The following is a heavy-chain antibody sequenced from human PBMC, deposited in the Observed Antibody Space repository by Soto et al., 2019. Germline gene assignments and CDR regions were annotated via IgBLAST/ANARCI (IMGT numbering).Heavy chain of an antibody. Sequence: EVQLVESGGGLVQPGRSLRLSCIASGFTFGDYAMHWVRQAPGKGLEWVSGISWNSGTRGYADSVKGRFTISRDDAKNSLYLQMNNLRAEDTAFYYCTTGKDILVLGYAVDVWGHGTMVTVSS. V-gene: IGHV3-9*01. CDR1: GFTFGDYA. CDR2: ISWNSGTR. D-gene: IGHD2-15*01. CDR3: TTGKDILVLGYAVDV. J-gene: IGHJ6*02.